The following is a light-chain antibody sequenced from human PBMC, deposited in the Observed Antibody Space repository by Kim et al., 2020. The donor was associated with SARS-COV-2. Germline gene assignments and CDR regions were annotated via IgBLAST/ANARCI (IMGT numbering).Light chain of an antibody. CDR3: HQYDTYPWA. Sequence: ASCGDSVPISCRASQTITKLLAWYQQKPGKAPKLLIFETSGLESGVPSRFSGSRSGTDFTLTINSLQPDDVATYYCHQYDTYPWAFGQGTKVDIK. V-gene: IGKV1-5*01. J-gene: IGKJ1*01. CDR1: QTITKL. CDR2: ETS.